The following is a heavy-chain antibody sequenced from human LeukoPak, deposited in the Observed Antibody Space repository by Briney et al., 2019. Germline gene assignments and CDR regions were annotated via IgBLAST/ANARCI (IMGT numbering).Heavy chain of an antibody. J-gene: IGHJ3*02. D-gene: IGHD1-26*01. Sequence: SETLSLTCTVSGGSISSYYWSWIRQPPGKGLEWIGYVYYSGYTNYNPSLRSRVTITLDTAKNQFSLKLTSGPVADTALYYCARRVGNAEKSVSEIWGQGTAVTASS. CDR1: GGSISSYY. CDR3: ARRVGNAEKSVSEI. CDR2: VYYSGYT. V-gene: IGHV4-59*01.